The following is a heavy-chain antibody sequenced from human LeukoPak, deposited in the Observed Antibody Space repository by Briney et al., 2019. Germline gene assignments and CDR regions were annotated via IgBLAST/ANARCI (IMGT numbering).Heavy chain of an antibody. D-gene: IGHD6-13*01. CDR3: AREEYIAAGIDY. CDR2: IYYSGST. J-gene: IGHJ4*02. CDR1: GGSISSGGYY. V-gene: IGHV4-31*03. Sequence: SETLSLTCTVSGGSISSGGYYWSWIRQHPGKGLEWIGYIYYSGSTYYNPSLKSRVTISVDTSKNQFSLKLSSVTAADTAVYYCAREEYIAAGIDYWGQGTLVTVSS.